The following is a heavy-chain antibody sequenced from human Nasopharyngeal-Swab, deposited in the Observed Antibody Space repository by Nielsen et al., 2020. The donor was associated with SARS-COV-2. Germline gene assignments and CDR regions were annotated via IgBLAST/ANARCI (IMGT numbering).Heavy chain of an antibody. CDR2: MNPNSGNT. Sequence: WVRQAPGQGLEWMGWMNPNSGNTGYAQKFQGRVTVTRNTSISTAYMELSSLRSEDTAVYYCARAVEFCSSTSCYSSAFDIWGQGTMVTVSS. V-gene: IGHV1-8*01. J-gene: IGHJ3*02. CDR3: ARAVEFCSSTSCYSSAFDI. D-gene: IGHD2-2*01.